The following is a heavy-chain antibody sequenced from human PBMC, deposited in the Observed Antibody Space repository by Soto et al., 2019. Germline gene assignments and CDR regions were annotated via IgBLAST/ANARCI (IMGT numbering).Heavy chain of an antibody. CDR3: ARDAGGRGNGAFDI. J-gene: IGHJ3*02. D-gene: IGHD3-16*01. CDR1: GGSINTYY. Sequence: LSETLSLTCTVSGGSINTYYWSWMRQPPGKGLEWIGYIYYSGSTNSNPSLKSRVTISEDTSKNQLSLKLSSVTAADTAVYYCARDAGGRGNGAFDIWGQGTMVTVSS. CDR2: IYYSGST. V-gene: IGHV4-59*01.